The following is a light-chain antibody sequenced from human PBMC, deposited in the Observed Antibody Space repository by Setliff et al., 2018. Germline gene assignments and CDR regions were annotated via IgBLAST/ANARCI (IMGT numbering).Light chain of an antibody. CDR3: SSYAGSNTPYV. CDR2: EVS. J-gene: IGLJ1*01. V-gene: IGLV2-8*01. Sequence: QSVLTQPPSASGSPGQSVTISCTGTSSDVGGYNYVSWYQQHPGKAPKLMIYEVSKRPSGVPDRFSGSKSGNTASLTVSGLQAEDEADYYCSSYAGSNTPYVFGTWTKVTVL. CDR1: SSDVGGYNY.